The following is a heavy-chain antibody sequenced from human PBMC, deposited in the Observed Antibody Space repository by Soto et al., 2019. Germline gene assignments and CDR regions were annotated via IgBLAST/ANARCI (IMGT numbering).Heavy chain of an antibody. Sequence: PGGSLRLSCAASGFTFNNFAMSWVRQAPGKGLEWVSSISDGGGSTYYGDSVKGRFTISRDNSKNTLYLQMNSLRAEDTAVYYCARCPGEKCARNTIFGVVGEGFDYWGQGTLVTVSS. D-gene: IGHD3-3*01. J-gene: IGHJ4*02. CDR1: GFTFNNFA. CDR2: ISDGGGST. V-gene: IGHV3-23*01. CDR3: ARCPGEKCARNTIFGVVGEGFDY.